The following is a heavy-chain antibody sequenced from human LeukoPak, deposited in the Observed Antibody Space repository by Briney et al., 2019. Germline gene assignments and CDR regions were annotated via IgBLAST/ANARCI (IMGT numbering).Heavy chain of an antibody. J-gene: IGHJ6*03. CDR3: ARALPNSDYYYYMDV. Sequence: PWETLSLTCTVSGYSISSGYYWGWIRQPPGKGLEWIGSIYHSGSTYYNPSLKSRVTISVDTSKNQFSLKLSSVTAADTAVYYCARALPNSDYYYYMDVWGKGTTVTVSS. CDR2: IYHSGST. CDR1: GYSISSGYY. V-gene: IGHV4-38-2*02. D-gene: IGHD4-23*01.